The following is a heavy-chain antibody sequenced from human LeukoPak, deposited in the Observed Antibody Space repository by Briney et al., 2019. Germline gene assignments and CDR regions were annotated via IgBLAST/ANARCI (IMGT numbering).Heavy chain of an antibody. CDR1: GGSISSYY. D-gene: IGHD3-22*01. V-gene: IGHV4-4*07. J-gene: IGHJ3*02. CDR3: ARDFYYYDSSGYSLDAFDI. CDR2: IYTSGST. Sequence: NPSETLSLTCTVSGGSISSYYWSWIRQPAGKGLEWIGRIYTSGSTDYNPSLKSRVTMSVDTSKNQFSLKLSSVTAADTAVYYCARDFYYYDSSGYSLDAFDIWGQGTMVTVSS.